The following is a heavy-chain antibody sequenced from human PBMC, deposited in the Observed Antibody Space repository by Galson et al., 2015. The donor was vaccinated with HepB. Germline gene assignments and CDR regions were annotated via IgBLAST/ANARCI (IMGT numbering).Heavy chain of an antibody. CDR2: IKQDGSEK. CDR1: GFTFSSYW. V-gene: IGHV3-7*01. J-gene: IGHJ4*02. Sequence: SLRLSCAASGFTFSSYWMSWVRQAPGKGLEWVANIKQDGSEKYYVDSVKGRFTISRDNAKNSLYLQMNSLRAEDTAVYYCARDSVAVAGPGNYWGQGTLVTVSS. CDR3: ARDSVAVAGPGNY. D-gene: IGHD6-19*01.